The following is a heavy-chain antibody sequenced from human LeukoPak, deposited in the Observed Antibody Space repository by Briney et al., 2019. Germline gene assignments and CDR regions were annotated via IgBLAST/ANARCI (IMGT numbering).Heavy chain of an antibody. J-gene: IGHJ4*02. D-gene: IGHD6-19*01. CDR2: IGSSGSTI. CDR3: AKDVVGQQWPENY. V-gene: IGHV3-11*04. Sequence: GGSLRLSCAASGFTVSSNYMSWVRQAPGKGLEWVSSIGSSGSTIYYADSVKGRFTISRDNAKNSLYLQLNSLRAEDTAVYFCAKDVVGQQWPENYWGQGTLVTVSS. CDR1: GFTVSSNY.